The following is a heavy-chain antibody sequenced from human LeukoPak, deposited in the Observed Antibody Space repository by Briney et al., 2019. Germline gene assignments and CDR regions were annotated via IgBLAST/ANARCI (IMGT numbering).Heavy chain of an antibody. CDR2: IDQSGGRN. J-gene: IGHJ3*02. Sequence: GGSLRLSFAASGFTFSRFWMNWVRQAPGEGVEWVANIDQSGGRNNYVDSVKGRFTISRDNAKNSLFLEMSSLRADDTAVYFCARDVEGGTFDIWGQGTTVTVSS. CDR1: GFTFSRFW. D-gene: IGHD3-16*01. V-gene: IGHV3-7*05. CDR3: ARDVEGGTFDI.